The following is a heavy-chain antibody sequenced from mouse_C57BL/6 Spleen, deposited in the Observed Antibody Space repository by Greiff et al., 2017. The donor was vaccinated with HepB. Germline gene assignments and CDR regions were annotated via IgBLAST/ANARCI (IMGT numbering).Heavy chain of an antibody. CDR3: ARTIYYDYDDGYFDY. CDR1: GFTFSSYG. V-gene: IGHV5-6*02. J-gene: IGHJ2*01. CDR2: ISSGGSYT. Sequence: DVKLVESGGDLVKPGGSLKLSCAASGFTFSSYGMSWVRQTPDKRLEWVATISSGGSYTYYPDSVKGRFTISRDNAKNTLYLQMSSLKSEDTAMYYCARTIYYDYDDGYFDYWGQGTTLTVSS. D-gene: IGHD2-4*01.